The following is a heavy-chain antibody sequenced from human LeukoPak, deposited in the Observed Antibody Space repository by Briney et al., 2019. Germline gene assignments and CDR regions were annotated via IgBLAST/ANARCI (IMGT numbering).Heavy chain of an antibody. J-gene: IGHJ5*02. V-gene: IGHV1-69*13. D-gene: IGHD3-3*01. CDR3: ARVERYYDFWSGYYTRWFDP. Sequence: SVKVSXKASGGTFSSYAISWVRQAPGQGLEWMGGIIPIFGTANYAQKFQGRVTITADESTSTAYMELSSLRSEDTAVYYCARVERYYDFWSGYYTRWFDPWGQGTLVTVSS. CDR1: GGTFSSYA. CDR2: IIPIFGTA.